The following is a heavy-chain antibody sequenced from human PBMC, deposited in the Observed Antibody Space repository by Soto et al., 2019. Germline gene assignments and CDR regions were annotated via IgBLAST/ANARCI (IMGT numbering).Heavy chain of an antibody. V-gene: IGHV4-30-4*01. J-gene: IGHJ6*02. Sequence: QVQLQESGPGLVKPSQTLSLTCTVSGGSISNADYYWSWVRQPPGKGLEWIGYIYYSGSSIFKPSLKGRVTMSKDTSKNKFSPGLTSVAAADTAMYYCARGVVVTVGGMVVWGRGTTVTLAS. CDR3: ARGVVVTVGGMVV. CDR2: IYYSGSS. CDR1: GGSISNADYY. D-gene: IGHD3-22*01.